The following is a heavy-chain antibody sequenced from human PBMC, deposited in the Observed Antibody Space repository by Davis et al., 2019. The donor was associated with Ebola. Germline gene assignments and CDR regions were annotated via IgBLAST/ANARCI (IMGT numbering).Heavy chain of an antibody. CDR2: SNGSGST. CDR1: GGSFSGYY. D-gene: IGHD5-12*01. J-gene: IGHJ4*02. Sequence: MPSETLSLTCAVYGGSFSGYYWTWIRQPPGKGLEWIGESNGSGSTNYNPSLKSRVSISVDTSKKQFSLKLRSVTAADTAMYYCASLYSGPNKFDYWGQGTLVTVSS. CDR3: ASLYSGPNKFDY. V-gene: IGHV4-34*01.